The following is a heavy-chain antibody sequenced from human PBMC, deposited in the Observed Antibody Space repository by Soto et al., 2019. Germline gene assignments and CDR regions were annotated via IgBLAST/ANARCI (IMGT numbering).Heavy chain of an antibody. D-gene: IGHD6-25*01. Sequence: HPGGSLRRSCAASGFTFSIYAMSWVRQAPGKGQGWVSAISGSGGSTYYAASVKGRFTIARDNAKNTLYLQMNRLRAEDTAVYYWARSLGSSGWTYYYFYGMDVWGQGTTVTVSS. V-gene: IGHV3-23*01. J-gene: IGHJ6*02. CDR1: GFTFSIYA. CDR3: ARSLGSSGWTYYYFYGMDV. CDR2: ISGSGGST.